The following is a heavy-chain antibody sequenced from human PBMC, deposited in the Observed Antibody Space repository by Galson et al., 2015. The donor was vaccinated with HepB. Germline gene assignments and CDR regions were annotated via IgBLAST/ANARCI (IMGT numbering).Heavy chain of an antibody. CDR3: ARDKTSIVVVPPAFDAFDI. CDR1: GFTFSSYA. J-gene: IGHJ3*02. V-gene: IGHV3-30-3*01. D-gene: IGHD2-2*01. CDR2: ISYDGSNK. Sequence: SLRLSCAASGFTFSSYAMRWVRQAPGKGLEWVAVISYDGSNKYYTDPVKGRFTISRDNSKNTLYLQMNSLRAEDTAVYYCARDKTSIVVVPPAFDAFDIWGQGTVVTVSS.